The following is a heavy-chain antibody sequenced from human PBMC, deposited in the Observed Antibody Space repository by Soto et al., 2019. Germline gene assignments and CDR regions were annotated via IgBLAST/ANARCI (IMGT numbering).Heavy chain of an antibody. V-gene: IGHV1-69*02. CDR3: ASLMGNSTGWVDY. Sequence: QVQLVQSGAEVKKPGSSVKVSCKASGGVFSSHTISWVRQAPGQGLEWMGRIIPIISIVNYAQKFQDRATITADKPTNTAYMELNNLRREDTAVYFCASLMGNSTGWVDYWGLGILVTVSS. CDR1: GGVFSSHT. D-gene: IGHD2-8*02. CDR2: IIPIISIV. J-gene: IGHJ4*02.